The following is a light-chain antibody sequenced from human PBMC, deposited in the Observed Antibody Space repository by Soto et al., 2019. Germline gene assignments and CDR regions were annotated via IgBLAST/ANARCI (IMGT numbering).Light chain of an antibody. CDR2: DVS. Sequence: QSALTQPASVSGSPGQSITISCTGTRSDVGGYNYVSWYQQHPGKAPKLMIYDVSNRHSGVSNRFSGSKSANTASLTISGLQAEDEADYYCISYTGSSTYVVFGGGTKLTVL. V-gene: IGLV2-14*01. J-gene: IGLJ2*01. CDR3: ISYTGSSTYVV. CDR1: RSDVGGYNY.